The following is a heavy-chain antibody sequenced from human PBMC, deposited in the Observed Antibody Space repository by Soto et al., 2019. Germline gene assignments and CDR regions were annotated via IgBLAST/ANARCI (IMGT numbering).Heavy chain of an antibody. V-gene: IGHV3-7*03. CDR3: AREDSRNYDFWSGYYRRNWFDP. Sequence: PGGSLRLSCAASGFTFSSYWMSWVRQAPGKGLESVANIKQDGSEKYYVDSVKGRFTISRDNAKNSLYLQMNSLRAEDTAVYYCAREDSRNYDFWSGYYRRNWFDPWGQGTLVTVSS. CDR1: GFTFSSYW. CDR2: IKQDGSEK. J-gene: IGHJ5*02. D-gene: IGHD3-3*01.